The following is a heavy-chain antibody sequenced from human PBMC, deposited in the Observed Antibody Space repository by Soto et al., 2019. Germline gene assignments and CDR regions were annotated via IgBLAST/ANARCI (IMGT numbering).Heavy chain of an antibody. D-gene: IGHD3-16*02. CDR3: ARVHSSYGFWFYT. J-gene: IGHJ5*02. Sequence: PSENLSPTCIASGDSSSSKYWRCIRQPGGKGLEWIGRFDLGDTGNYNPSLKSRVTMSVDTSKNQVSLKLISVTAAGSAVYRFARVHSSYGFWFYTWGSGNLV. V-gene: IGHV4-4*07. CDR1: GDSSSSKY. CDR2: FDLGDTG.